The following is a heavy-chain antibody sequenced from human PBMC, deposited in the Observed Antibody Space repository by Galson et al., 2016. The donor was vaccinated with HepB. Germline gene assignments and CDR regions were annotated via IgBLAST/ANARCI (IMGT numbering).Heavy chain of an antibody. V-gene: IGHV3-33*08. Sequence: SLRLSCATSGFTFNNYGINWVRQAPGKGLEWVAVISYDGNNRHYADPVKGRFTTSRDSSTNTVYLQMNSLRADDTAVYFCARDRGLLHYYYGMDVRGQGTTVTVSS. CDR1: GFTFNNYG. D-gene: IGHD4-17*01. J-gene: IGHJ6*02. CDR3: ARDRGLLHYYYGMDV. CDR2: ISYDGNNR.